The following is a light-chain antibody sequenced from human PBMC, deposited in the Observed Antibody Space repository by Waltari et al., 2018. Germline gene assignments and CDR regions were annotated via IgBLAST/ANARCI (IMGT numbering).Light chain of an antibody. J-gene: IGKJ5*01. V-gene: IGKV3-20*01. CDR2: GAS. CDR3: QQYGSSLLT. CDR1: QSVSSSY. Sequence: EIVLTQSPGTTSLSPGERATLSCRASQSVSSSYLAWYQQKPGQAPRLLIYGASSRATGIPDRFSGSGSGTDFTLTISRLEPEDFAVYYCQQYGSSLLTFGQGTRLEIK.